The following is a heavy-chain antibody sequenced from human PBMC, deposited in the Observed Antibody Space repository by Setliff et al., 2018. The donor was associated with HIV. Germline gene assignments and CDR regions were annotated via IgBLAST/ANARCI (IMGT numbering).Heavy chain of an antibody. Sequence: SETLSLTCTVSGGSISSGSYYWSWIRQPAGKGLEWIGRIYTSGSTNYNPSLKSRVTISVDTSKNQFALKLSSVTAADTAVYYCSVIDYWGQGTLVTVSS. CDR2: IYTSGST. CDR3: SVIDY. V-gene: IGHV4-61*02. J-gene: IGHJ4*02. CDR1: GGSISSGSYY.